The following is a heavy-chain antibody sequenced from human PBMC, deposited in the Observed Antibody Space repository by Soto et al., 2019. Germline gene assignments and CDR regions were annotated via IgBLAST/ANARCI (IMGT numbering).Heavy chain of an antibody. Sequence: EVQLVNSGGGLVKPGGSLRLSCVASGFTFSDYTMHWVRQAPGKGLQWVSSISDSRSYIYYGDSVKGRFTISRDNAKNSLYLRMDGLRAEDTAVYYCARAPHRLQLSCFDHWGQGALVTVSS. CDR2: ISDSRSYI. CDR3: ARAPHRLQLSCFDH. CDR1: GFTFSDYT. J-gene: IGHJ4*02. D-gene: IGHD5-18*01. V-gene: IGHV3-21*01.